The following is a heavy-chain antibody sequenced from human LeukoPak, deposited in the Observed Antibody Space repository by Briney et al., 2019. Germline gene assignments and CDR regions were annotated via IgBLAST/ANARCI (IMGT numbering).Heavy chain of an antibody. CDR1: GYTFTGYY. CDR2: INLNSGAT. J-gene: IGHJ2*01. V-gene: IGHV1-2*02. Sequence: ASVKVSCKASGYTFTGYYMHWVRQAPGQGLEWMGWINLNSGATNYAQKFQGRVTMTRGTSISTAYMELSRLRSDETAVHYCARGGTYPGWYFDLWGRGTLVTVSS. CDR3: ARGGTYPGWYFDL.